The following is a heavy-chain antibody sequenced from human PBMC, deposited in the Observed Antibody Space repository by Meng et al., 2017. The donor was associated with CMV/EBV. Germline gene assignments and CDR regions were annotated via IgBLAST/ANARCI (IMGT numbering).Heavy chain of an antibody. D-gene: IGHD3-22*01. J-gene: IGHJ4*02. V-gene: IGHV1-8*01. CDR1: GYTFNSYD. Sequence: ASSMVFCKASGYTFNSYDINWLRHATGQGLEWMGWINPNSGNTGYAQKFQGRVTMTRNTSINTAYMELSSLRSEDTAVYYCARVSRSGYYSFDYWGQGTLVTVSS. CDR3: ARVSRSGYYSFDY. CDR2: INPNSGNT.